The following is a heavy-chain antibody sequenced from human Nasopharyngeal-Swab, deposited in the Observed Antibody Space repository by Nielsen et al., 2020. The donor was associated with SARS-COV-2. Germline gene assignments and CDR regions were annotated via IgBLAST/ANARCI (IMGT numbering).Heavy chain of an antibody. CDR1: GFTLRSYS. CDR2: SSSRSSYI. Sequence: GAAMKISCAASGFTLRSYSMNRVRQDPGKGLEWDSSSSSRSSYIYYADSVKGRFTISRDNAKNSLYLQMNSLRAEDTAVYYCARDYYGSGSYLYYYYGMDVWGQGTTVTVSS. J-gene: IGHJ6*02. D-gene: IGHD3-10*01. CDR3: ARDYYGSGSYLYYYYGMDV. V-gene: IGHV3-21*01.